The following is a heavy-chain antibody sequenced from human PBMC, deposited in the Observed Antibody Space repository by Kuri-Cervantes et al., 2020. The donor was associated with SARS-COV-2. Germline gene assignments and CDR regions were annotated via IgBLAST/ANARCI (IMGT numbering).Heavy chain of an antibody. CDR3: ARMGIVAGMDV. CDR2: ISGSGGST. J-gene: IGHJ6*04. Sequence: LSLTCAVYGGSFSGYYWSWIRQPPGKGLEWVSAISGSGGSTYYADSVKGRFTISRDNAKNSLYLQMNSLRDEDTAVYYCARMGIVAGMDVWGKGTTVTVSS. CDR1: GGSFSGYY. D-gene: IGHD5-12*01. V-gene: IGHV3-11*04.